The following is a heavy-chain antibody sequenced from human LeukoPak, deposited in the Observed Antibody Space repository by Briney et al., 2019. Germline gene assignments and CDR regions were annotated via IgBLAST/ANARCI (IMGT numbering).Heavy chain of an antibody. J-gene: IGHJ4*02. V-gene: IGHV3-23*01. Sequence: GGSLRLSCAASRFTFSNYAMSWVPQAPGKGLEWVSTISGSGGSTYYTDSVKGRFTISRDNSKNTLYLLMNSLRAEDTAVYYCAKARITILLDYWGQGTLVTVSS. CDR1: RFTFSNYA. CDR2: ISGSGGST. D-gene: IGHD3-9*01. CDR3: AKARITILLDY.